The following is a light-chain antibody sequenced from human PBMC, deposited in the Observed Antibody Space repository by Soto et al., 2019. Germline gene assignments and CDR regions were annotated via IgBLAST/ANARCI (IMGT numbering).Light chain of an antibody. CDR3: QQSSNWPVT. V-gene: IGKV3-11*01. CDR1: QSVSSY. J-gene: IGKJ1*01. CDR2: DAS. Sequence: DIVLTQSPATLSLSPGDGATLSCRASQSVSSYLAWYQQKPGQAPRLLIYDASNRATGIPARFSGGGSGTDFTLIISSLEPEDFAVYYCQQSSNWPVTFGLGTKVEV.